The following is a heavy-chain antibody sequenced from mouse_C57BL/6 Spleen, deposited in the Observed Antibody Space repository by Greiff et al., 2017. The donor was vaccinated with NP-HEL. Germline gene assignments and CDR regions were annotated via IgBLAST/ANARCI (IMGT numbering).Heavy chain of an antibody. J-gene: IGHJ3*01. CDR2: ISYSGST. Sequence: EVKVVESGPGMVKPSQSLSLTCTVTGYSITSGYDWHWIRHFPGNKLEWMGYISYSGSTNYNPSLKSRISITHDTSKNHFFLKLNSVTTEDTATYYCARAVYGSIAYWGQGTLVTVSA. CDR1: GYSITSGYD. CDR3: ARAVYGSIAY. D-gene: IGHD1-1*01. V-gene: IGHV3-1*01.